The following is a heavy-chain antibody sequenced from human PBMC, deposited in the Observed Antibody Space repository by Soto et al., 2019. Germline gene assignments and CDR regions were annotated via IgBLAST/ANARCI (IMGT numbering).Heavy chain of an antibody. D-gene: IGHD3-10*01. Sequence: GGSLRLSCAASGFTFSSYSMNWVRQAPGKGLEWVSSISSSSSYIYYADSVKGRFTISRDNAKNSLYLQMNSLRAEDTAVYYCARDQSLLLWFGELPSYYYYYGMDVWGQGTTVTVS. V-gene: IGHV3-21*01. CDR3: ARDQSLLLWFGELPSYYYYYGMDV. CDR2: ISSSSSYI. J-gene: IGHJ6*02. CDR1: GFTFSSYS.